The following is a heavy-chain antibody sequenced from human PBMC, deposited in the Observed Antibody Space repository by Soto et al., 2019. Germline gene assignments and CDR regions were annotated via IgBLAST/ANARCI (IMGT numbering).Heavy chain of an antibody. J-gene: IGHJ5*02. Sequence: EVQLVESGGGLVQPGGSLRLSCAASGITFSSYWMHWVRQAPGKGLVWVSRINSDGSNTSYADSVKGRFTISRDNAKNPLYLQMSSLRVEDTAVYYDTGGAGIGFDPWGQGTLVTVSS. V-gene: IGHV3-74*01. CDR2: INSDGSNT. CDR3: TGGAGIGFDP. CDR1: GITFSSYW. D-gene: IGHD2-21*01.